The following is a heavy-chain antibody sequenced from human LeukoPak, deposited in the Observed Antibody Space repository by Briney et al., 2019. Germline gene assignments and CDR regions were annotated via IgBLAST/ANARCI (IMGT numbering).Heavy chain of an antibody. CDR3: AAVAGYYYMDV. J-gene: IGHJ6*03. CDR2: IYSGGST. V-gene: IGHV3-66*01. CDR1: GFTVNSNY. Sequence: QPGGSLRLSCAASGFTVNSNYMSWVRQAPGKGLEWVSVIYSGGSTYYADSVKGRFTISRDNSKNTLYLQMNSLRAEDTAVYYCAAVAGYYYMDVWGKGTTVTISS. D-gene: IGHD4-23*01.